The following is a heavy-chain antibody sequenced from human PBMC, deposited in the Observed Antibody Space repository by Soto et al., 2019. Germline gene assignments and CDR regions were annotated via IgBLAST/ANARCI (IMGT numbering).Heavy chain of an antibody. CDR3: AKDRSSGWPYYYYMDV. J-gene: IGHJ6*03. CDR1: GFTFSSYA. V-gene: IGHV3-23*01. Sequence: GGSLRLSCAASGFTFSSYAMSWVRQAPGKGLEWVSAISGGGGSTYYADSVKGRFTISRDNSKNTLYLQMNSLRAEDTAVYYCAKDRSSGWPYYYYMDVWGKGTTVTVSS. D-gene: IGHD6-19*01. CDR2: ISGGGGST.